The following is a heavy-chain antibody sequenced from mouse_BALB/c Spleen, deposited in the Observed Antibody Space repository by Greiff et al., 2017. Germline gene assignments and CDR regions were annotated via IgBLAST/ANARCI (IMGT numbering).Heavy chain of an antibody. V-gene: IGHV1-80*01. CDR2: IYPGDGDT. Sequence: QVQLQQSGAELVRPGSSVKISCKASGYAFSSYWMNWVKQRPGQGLEWIGQIYPGDGDTNYNGKFKGKATLTADKSSSTAYMQLSSLTSEDSAVYFCARGGIYYGNPFDYWGQGTTLTVSS. CDR1: GYAFSSYW. J-gene: IGHJ2*01. CDR3: ARGGIYYGNPFDY. D-gene: IGHD2-1*01.